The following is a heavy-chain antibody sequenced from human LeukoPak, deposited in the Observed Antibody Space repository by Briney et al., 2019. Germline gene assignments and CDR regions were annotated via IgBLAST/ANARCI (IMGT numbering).Heavy chain of an antibody. V-gene: IGHV3-69-1*01. CDR1: GFTFNTYP. Sequence: GGSLRLSCAASGFTFNTYPMNWVRQAPGKGLEWISHIRDSGITDYADSVKGRFTISRDNAKNSLYLQLNSLRAEDTAVYYCARDHDYAFDNWGRGTLVTVSS. J-gene: IGHJ4*02. CDR3: ARDHDYAFDN. CDR2: IRDSGIT. D-gene: IGHD4-17*01.